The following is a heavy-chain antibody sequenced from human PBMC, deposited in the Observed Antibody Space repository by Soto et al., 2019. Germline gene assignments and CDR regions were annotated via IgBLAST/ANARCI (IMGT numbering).Heavy chain of an antibody. CDR1: SGSLSGYY. CDR2: ISPSGTT. CDR3: ARAPKVSGSAQTRPDF. D-gene: IGHD6-6*01. J-gene: IGHJ4*02. V-gene: IGHV4-34*01. Sequence: PSETLSLTCSLYSGSLSGYYWSWIRQPPGKGLEWIGEISPSGTTNYSPSLKSRVSISVDTSMNQFSLNLTSLTAADTAVYYCARAPKVSGSAQTRPDFWGQGSLVTVSS.